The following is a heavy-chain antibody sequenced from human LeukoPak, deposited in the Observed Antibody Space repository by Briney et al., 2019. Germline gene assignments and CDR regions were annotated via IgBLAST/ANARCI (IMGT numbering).Heavy chain of an antibody. CDR1: GFAFSTYW. V-gene: IGHV3-7*01. D-gene: IGHD3-3*01. CDR2: INQDGSVK. J-gene: IGHJ4*02. CDR3: TRDFVF. Sequence: GGSLRLSCAASGFAFSTYWMDWVCQAPGKGLEWVGNINQDGSVKYYVDSVRGRSTISRDNARNSVYLQMSALRVEDTAVYYCTRDFVFWGQGSLVTASS.